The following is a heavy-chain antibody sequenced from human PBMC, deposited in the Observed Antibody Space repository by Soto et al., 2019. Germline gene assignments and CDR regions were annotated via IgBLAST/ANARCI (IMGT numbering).Heavy chain of an antibody. CDR2: FSGSGSST. D-gene: IGHD5-12*01. Sequence: GGSLRLSCAASGFTFSNYAMSWVRQAPGKGLEWVSGFSGSGSSTYYADSVKGRFTISRDNSQNTLSLQMDSLRPEDTAVYYCAKGIGEYSVKGGFENWGQGTLVTVSS. V-gene: IGHV3-23*01. CDR3: AKGIGEYSVKGGFEN. CDR1: GFTFSNYA. J-gene: IGHJ4*02.